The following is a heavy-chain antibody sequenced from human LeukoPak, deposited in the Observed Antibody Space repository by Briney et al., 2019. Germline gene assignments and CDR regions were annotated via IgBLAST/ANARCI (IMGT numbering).Heavy chain of an antibody. V-gene: IGHV1-69*13. CDR1: GGTFSSYA. CDR2: IIPIFGTA. CDR3: ARGLDYRSQDYYFDY. D-gene: IGHD4-11*01. Sequence: SVKVSCKASGGTFSSYAISRVRQAPGQGLEWMGGIIPIFGTANYAQKFQGRVTITADESTSTAYMELSSLRSEDTAVYYCARGLDYRSQDYYFDYWGQGTLVTVSS. J-gene: IGHJ4*02.